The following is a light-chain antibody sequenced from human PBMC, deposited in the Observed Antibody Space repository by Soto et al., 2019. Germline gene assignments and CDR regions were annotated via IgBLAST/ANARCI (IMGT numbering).Light chain of an antibody. Sequence: DIQMTQSPSALSASVGDRVTITCRASQTIYTWVAWYQVKPGIAPKLLIYDASSVESGVTSRFSSRGYGTEFTLTISSLQPEDFATYYCQHYTSHSPTFGPGTKVDL. CDR3: QHYTSHSPT. CDR2: DAS. CDR1: QTIYTW. J-gene: IGKJ3*01. V-gene: IGKV1-5*01.